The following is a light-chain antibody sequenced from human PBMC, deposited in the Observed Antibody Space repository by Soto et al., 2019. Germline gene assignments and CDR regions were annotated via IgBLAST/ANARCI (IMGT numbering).Light chain of an antibody. V-gene: IGKV3-15*01. J-gene: IGKJ1*01. CDR1: QSISSN. Sequence: EIVMTQSPSIMYVSQGVRAIVSCRASQSISSNLAWYQQKPGQAPRLLIYGASTRATGIPARFSGSGSGTEFTLTISSLQPDDFATYYCQQYSSFSSFGQGTKVDI. CDR2: GAS. CDR3: QQYSSFSS.